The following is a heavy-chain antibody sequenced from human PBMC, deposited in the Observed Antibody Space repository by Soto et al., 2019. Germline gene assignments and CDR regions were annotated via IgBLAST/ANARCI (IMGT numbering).Heavy chain of an antibody. CDR3: ARVMTTVTTLYMDV. J-gene: IGHJ6*03. D-gene: IGHD4-17*01. Sequence: PSETLSLTCTVSGGSISSYYWSWIRQPPGKGLEWIGYIYYSGSTNCNPSLKSRVTISVDTSKDQFSLKLSSVTAADTAVYYCARVMTTVTTLYMDVWGKGTTVTVSS. CDR2: IYYSGST. CDR1: GGSISSYY. V-gene: IGHV4-59*01.